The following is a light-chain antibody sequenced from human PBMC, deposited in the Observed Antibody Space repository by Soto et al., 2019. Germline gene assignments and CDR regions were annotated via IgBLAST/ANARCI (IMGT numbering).Light chain of an antibody. CDR1: SGHSSYA. CDR3: QTWGTGHVV. Sequence: QPVLTQSPSASASLGASVKLTCTLSSGHSSYAIAWHQQQPEKGPRYLMKLNSDGSHSKGDGIPDRFSGSSSGAERYLTISSLQSEDEADYYCQTWGTGHVVFGGETKLTVL. CDR2: LNSDGSH. J-gene: IGLJ2*01. V-gene: IGLV4-69*01.